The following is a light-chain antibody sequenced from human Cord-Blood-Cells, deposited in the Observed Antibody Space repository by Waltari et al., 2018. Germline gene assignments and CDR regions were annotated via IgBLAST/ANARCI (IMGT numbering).Light chain of an antibody. CDR3: SSYTSSSTS. CDR1: SSDVGGSNY. CDR2: DVS. Sequence: QSALTQPAAVSGSPGQSTTISCTATSSDVGGSNYVSWYQQHPGKAPKPMIYDVSKRPSGVSNRFSGSKSGNTASLTISGLQAEDEADYYCSSYTSSSTSFGGGTKLTVI. V-gene: IGLV2-14*01. J-gene: IGLJ2*01.